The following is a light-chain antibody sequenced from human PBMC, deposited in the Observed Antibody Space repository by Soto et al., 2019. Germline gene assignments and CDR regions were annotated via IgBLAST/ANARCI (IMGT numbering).Light chain of an antibody. V-gene: IGLV2-11*01. CDR1: SSDIGDYKY. J-gene: IGLJ2*01. Sequence: QSALTQPRSVSGALGQSVTISCTGISSDIGDYKYVSWYQQHPGRATKFMIYDVNNRPSGVPDRFSGSRSGNTASLTISGLQADDEADYYCCSFAGTFTPHVVFGGGTKLTVL. CDR3: CSFAGTFTPHVV. CDR2: DVN.